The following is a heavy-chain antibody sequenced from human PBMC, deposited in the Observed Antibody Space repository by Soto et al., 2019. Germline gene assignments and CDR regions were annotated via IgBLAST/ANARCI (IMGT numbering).Heavy chain of an antibody. D-gene: IGHD3-16*02. CDR1: GFTFSSYG. CDR2: IWYDGSNK. J-gene: IGHJ4*02. CDR3: AREGPTYDYVWGSYRVAFLDY. Sequence: QVQLVESGGGVVQPGRSLRLSCAASGFTFSSYGMHWVLQAPGKGLEWVAVIWYDGSNKYYADSVKGRFTISRDNSKNTLYLQMNSLRAEDTAVYYCAREGPTYDYVWGSYRVAFLDYWGQGTLVTVSS. V-gene: IGHV3-33*01.